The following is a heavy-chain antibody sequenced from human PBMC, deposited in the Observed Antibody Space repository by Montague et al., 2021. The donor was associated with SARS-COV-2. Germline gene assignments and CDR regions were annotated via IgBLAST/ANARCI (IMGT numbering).Heavy chain of an antibody. CDR1: GFTFSSYA. J-gene: IGHJ4*02. D-gene: IGHD1-26*01. Sequence: SLRLSCAASGFTFSSYAMSWVRQAPGKGLEWVSVIYSGGSSTFYADSVKGRFTISRDKSKNMLYLQMNSLRAEDTAVYYCAKSSGSYGDYFDYWGQGTLVTVSS. CDR3: AKSSGSYGDYFDY. CDR2: IYSGGSST. V-gene: IGHV3-23*03.